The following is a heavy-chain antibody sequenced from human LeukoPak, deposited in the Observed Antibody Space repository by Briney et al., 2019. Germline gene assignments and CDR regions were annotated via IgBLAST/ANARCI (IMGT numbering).Heavy chain of an antibody. CDR1: GGSISSYY. Sequence: SETLSLTCTVSGGSISSYYWSWIRQPPGKGLEWIGYIYYSGSTNYNPSLKSRVTISVDTSKNQFSLKLSSVTAADTAVYYCAREGGRSSWYYFDYWGQGTLVTVSS. V-gene: IGHV4-59*12. CDR2: IYYSGST. CDR3: AREGGRSSWYYFDY. J-gene: IGHJ4*02. D-gene: IGHD6-13*01.